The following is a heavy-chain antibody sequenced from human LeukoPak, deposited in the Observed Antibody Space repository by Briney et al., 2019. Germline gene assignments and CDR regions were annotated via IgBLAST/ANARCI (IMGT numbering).Heavy chain of an antibody. CDR1: GYTFTSYG. D-gene: IGHD3-22*01. CDR2: ISAYNGNT. V-gene: IGHV1-18*01. Sequence: ASVKVSCKASGYTFTSYGISWVRQAPGQGLEWMGWISAYNGNTNYAQKLQGRVTMTTDTSTSTAYMELRSLRSDDTAVYYCAREGPYDSSGYYFGDYYYMDVWGKGTTVTVSS. J-gene: IGHJ6*03. CDR3: AREGPYDSSGYYFGDYYYMDV.